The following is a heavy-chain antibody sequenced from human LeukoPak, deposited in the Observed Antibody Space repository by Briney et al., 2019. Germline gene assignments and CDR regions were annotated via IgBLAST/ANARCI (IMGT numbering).Heavy chain of an antibody. V-gene: IGHV3-7*01. CDR1: GFTFSNYA. D-gene: IGHD3-10*02. CDR2: IKQDGNEK. J-gene: IGHJ6*04. CDR3: AELGITMIGGV. Sequence: PGGSLRLSCAASGFTFSNYAMSWVRQAPGKGLEWVANIKQDGNEKYYADSVKGRFTISRDNAKNSLDLQMNSLRAEDTAVYYCAELGITMIGGVWGKGTTVTISS.